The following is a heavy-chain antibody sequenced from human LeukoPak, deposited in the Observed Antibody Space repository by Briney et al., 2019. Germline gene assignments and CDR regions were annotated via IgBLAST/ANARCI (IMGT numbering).Heavy chain of an antibody. CDR2: ISAYNGDT. D-gene: IGHD3-3*01. Sequence: ASVKVSCKASSYTFTSYGISWVRQAPGQGLEWMGWISAYNGDTNYAQKLQGRVTMTTDTSTRTAYMELVRLRSDDTPVYNCSRERGKTYYDSNWFDRWREGTLV. CDR1: SYTFTSYG. CDR3: SRERGKTYYDSNWFDR. J-gene: IGHJ5*02. V-gene: IGHV1-18*01.